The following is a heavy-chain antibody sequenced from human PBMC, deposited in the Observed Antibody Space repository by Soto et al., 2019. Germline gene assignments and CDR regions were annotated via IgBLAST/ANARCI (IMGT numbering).Heavy chain of an antibody. Sequence: GGSLRLSCAASGFTVSSNYMSWVRQAPGKGLEWVSVISGSGGSTYYADSVKGRFTISRDNSKNTLYLQMNSLRAEDTAVYYCAKDSMVSYYFDYWGQGTLVTVSS. V-gene: IGHV3-23*01. D-gene: IGHD2-8*01. J-gene: IGHJ4*02. CDR1: GFTVSSNY. CDR2: ISGSGGST. CDR3: AKDSMVSYYFDY.